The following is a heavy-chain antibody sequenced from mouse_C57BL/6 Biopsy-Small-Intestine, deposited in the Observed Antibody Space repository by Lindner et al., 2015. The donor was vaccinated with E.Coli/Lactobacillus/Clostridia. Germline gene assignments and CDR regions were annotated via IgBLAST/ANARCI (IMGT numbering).Heavy chain of an antibody. CDR2: IYPGDGDT. CDR3: ARGIITVVADY. J-gene: IGHJ2*01. D-gene: IGHD1-1*01. Sequence: VQLQESGPELVKPGASVKISCKASGYAFSSSWINWVKQRPGKGLEWIGRIYPGDGDTNYNGKFKGKATLTADKSSSTAYMQLSSLTSEDSAVYFCARGIITVVADYWGQGTTLTVSS. V-gene: IGHV1-82*01. CDR1: GYAFSSSW.